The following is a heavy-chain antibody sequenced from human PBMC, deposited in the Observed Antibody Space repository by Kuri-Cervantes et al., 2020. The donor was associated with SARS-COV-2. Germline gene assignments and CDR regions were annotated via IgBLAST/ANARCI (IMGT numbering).Heavy chain of an antibody. CDR1: GGSFSGYY. J-gene: IGHJ5*02. V-gene: IGHV4-34*01. Sequence: LSLTCAVYGGSFSGYYWSWIRQPPGKGLEWIGEINHSGSTNYNPSLKSRVTISVDTSKNQFSLKLSSVTAADTAVYYCARGFGDIVVVPAAREYNWFDPWGQGTLVTVSS. D-gene: IGHD2-2*01. CDR3: ARGFGDIVVVPAAREYNWFDP. CDR2: INHSGST.